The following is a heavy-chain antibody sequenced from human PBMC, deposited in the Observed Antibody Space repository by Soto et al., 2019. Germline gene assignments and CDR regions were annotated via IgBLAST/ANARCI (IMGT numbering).Heavy chain of an antibody. CDR1: GYTFTTYA. V-gene: IGHV1-3*01. CDR2: INAGNGNT. D-gene: IGHD5-12*01. J-gene: IGHJ4*02. CDR3: ARGPLGHGYNLDY. Sequence: ASVKVSCKASGYTFTTYAMHWVRQAPGQRLEWMGWINAGNGNTKYSQKFQGRVTITRDTSASTAYMELSSLRSEDTAVYYCARGPLGHGYNLDYWGQGTLVTVSS.